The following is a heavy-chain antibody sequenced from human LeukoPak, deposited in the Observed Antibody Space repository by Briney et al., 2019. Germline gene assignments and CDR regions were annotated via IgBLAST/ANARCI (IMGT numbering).Heavy chain of an antibody. J-gene: IGHJ5*02. CDR1: GFTFSSYS. Sequence: PGGSLRLSCEASGFTFSSYSMNWVRQAPGKGLEWVSSISSSSSYIYYADSVKGRFTISRDNAKNSLYLQMNSLRAEDTAVYYCARDLVPAAISGDWFDPWGQGTLVTVSS. V-gene: IGHV3-21*01. D-gene: IGHD2-2*01. CDR3: ARDLVPAAISGDWFDP. CDR2: ISSSSSYI.